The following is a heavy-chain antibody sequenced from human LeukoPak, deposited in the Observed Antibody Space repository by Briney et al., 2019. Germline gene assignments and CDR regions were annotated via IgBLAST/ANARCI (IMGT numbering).Heavy chain of an antibody. CDR3: AGVDAAMPDAFDI. D-gene: IGHD5-18*01. V-gene: IGHV3-30*04. Sequence: PGRSLRLSCAASGFTFSSYAIHWVRQAPGKGLEWVAVISYDGSNKYYADSVKGRFTISRDNSKNTLYLQMNSLRADDTAVYYCAGVDAAMPDAFDIWGQGTTVTVSS. CDR1: GFTFSSYA. CDR2: ISYDGSNK. J-gene: IGHJ3*02.